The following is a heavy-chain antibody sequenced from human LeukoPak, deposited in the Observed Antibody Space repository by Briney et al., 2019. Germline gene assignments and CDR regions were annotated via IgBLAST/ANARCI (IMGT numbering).Heavy chain of an antibody. Sequence: GRSLRLSCAASGFTFSSYGMHWVRQAPGKGLEWVAVISYDGSNQYYADSVKGRFTISRDNSKNTLYLQMNSLRAEDTAVYYCAKGPGYYYGSGSYDYWGQGTLVTVSS. D-gene: IGHD3-10*01. CDR3: AKGPGYYYGSGSYDY. CDR1: GFTFSSYG. V-gene: IGHV3-30*18. J-gene: IGHJ4*02. CDR2: ISYDGSNQ.